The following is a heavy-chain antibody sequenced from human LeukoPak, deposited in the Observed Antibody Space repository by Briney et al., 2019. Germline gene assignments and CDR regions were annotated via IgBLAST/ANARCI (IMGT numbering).Heavy chain of an antibody. CDR2: IYTSGST. Sequence: SETLSLTCTVSGGSISSGSYYWSWIRQPAGKGLEWIGRIYTSGSTNYNPSLKSRVTISVDTPKNQFSLKLSSVTAADTAVYYCARSPYYYDSTNYFDYWGQGTLVTVSS. J-gene: IGHJ4*02. D-gene: IGHD3-22*01. CDR3: ARSPYYYDSTNYFDY. CDR1: GGSISSGSYY. V-gene: IGHV4-61*02.